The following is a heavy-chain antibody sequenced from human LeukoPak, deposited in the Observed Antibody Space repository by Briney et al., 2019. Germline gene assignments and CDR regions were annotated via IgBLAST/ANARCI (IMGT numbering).Heavy chain of an antibody. CDR3: ARHLANQRYCSGGSCLEAFDY. D-gene: IGHD2-15*01. CDR1: GGTFSSYA. V-gene: IGHV1-69*13. CDR2: IIPIFGTA. J-gene: IGHJ4*02. Sequence: GASVKVSCKASGGTFSSYAISWVRQAPGQGLEWMGGIIPIFGTANYAQKFQGRVTITADESTSTAYMELSSLRSEDTAVYYCARHLANQRYCSGGSCLEAFDYWGQGTLVTVSS.